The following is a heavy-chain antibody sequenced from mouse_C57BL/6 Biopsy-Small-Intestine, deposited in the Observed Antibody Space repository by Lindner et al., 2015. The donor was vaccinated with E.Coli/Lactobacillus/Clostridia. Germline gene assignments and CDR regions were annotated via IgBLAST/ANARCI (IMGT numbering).Heavy chain of an antibody. Sequence: SVKVSCKASGYTFTDYYMQWVRQAPGQGLEWMGWINPNSGDANYAQKFQGWVTMTRDTSITTAYMELSRLKSDDTAVYYCASSSAVVTPNASDIWGQGTLVTVSS. V-gene: IGHV1-84*02. CDR1: GYTFTDYY. CDR2: INPNSGDA. D-gene: IGHD1-1*02. J-gene: IGHJ3*01. CDR3: ASSSAVVTPNASDI.